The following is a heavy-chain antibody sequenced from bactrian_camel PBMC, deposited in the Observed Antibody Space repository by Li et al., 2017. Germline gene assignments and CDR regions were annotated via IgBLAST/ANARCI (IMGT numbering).Heavy chain of an antibody. D-gene: IGHD6*01. CDR1: GLIDGSGC. Sequence: QVQLVESGGGSVQAGGSLRLSCAIWGLIDGSGCMGWFRQAPGKERERVAAISRDDVTVYRDSAKGRFAISKDNAKTTLNLRIDSAKPEDTAMYFCAAGRRQVVAGTGTSYCSLKEYDFNYWGQGTQVTVS. CDR2: ISRDDVT. V-gene: IGHV3S55*01. J-gene: IGHJ4*01. CDR3: AAGRRQVVAGTGTSYCSLKEYDFNY.